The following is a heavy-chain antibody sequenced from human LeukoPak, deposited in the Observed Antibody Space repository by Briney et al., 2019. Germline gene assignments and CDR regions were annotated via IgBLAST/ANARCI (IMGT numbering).Heavy chain of an antibody. D-gene: IGHD3-22*01. CDR2: ISAYNGNT. V-gene: IGHV1-18*01. Sequence: ASVKVSCKASGGTFSSYAISWVRQAPGQGLEWMGWISAYNGNTNYAQKLQGRVTMTTDTSTSTAYMELRSLRSDDTAVYYCARDNYDSSGYPFDPWGQGTLVTVSS. CDR3: ARDNYDSSGYPFDP. CDR1: GGTFSSYA. J-gene: IGHJ5*02.